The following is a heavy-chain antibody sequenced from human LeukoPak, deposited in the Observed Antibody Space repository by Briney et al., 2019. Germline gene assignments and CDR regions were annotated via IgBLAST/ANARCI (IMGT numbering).Heavy chain of an antibody. D-gene: IGHD6-19*01. V-gene: IGHV3-64D*09. CDR2: ISSNGGST. CDR3: VKGRTVASLGMGV. J-gene: IGHJ6*02. CDR1: GFTFSSYA. Sequence: GGSLRLSCSASGFTFSSYAMHWVSQAPGKGLEYVSAISSNGGSTYYADSVKGRFTISRDNSKNTLYLQMSSLRAEDTAVYYCVKGRTVASLGMGVWGQGTTVTVSS.